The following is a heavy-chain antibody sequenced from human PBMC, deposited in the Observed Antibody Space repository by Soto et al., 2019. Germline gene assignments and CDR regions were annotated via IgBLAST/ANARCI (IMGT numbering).Heavy chain of an antibody. D-gene: IGHD6-13*01. J-gene: IGHJ3*02. V-gene: IGHV1-69*06. Sequence: QVQLVQSGAEVKKPGSSVKVSCKASGGTFSSYAISWVRQAPGQGLEWMGGIIPIFGTANYAQKFQGRVTMTADKSTSKAYMELSSLRSEDTAVYYCARDRQQLRSDAFDICGQGTMVTVSS. CDR1: GGTFSSYA. CDR3: ARDRQQLRSDAFDI. CDR2: IIPIFGTA.